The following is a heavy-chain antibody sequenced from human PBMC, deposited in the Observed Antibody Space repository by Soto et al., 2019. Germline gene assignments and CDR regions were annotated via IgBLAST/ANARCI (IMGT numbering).Heavy chain of an antibody. J-gene: IGHJ4*01. CDR3: ARDDYDILTGSPDY. D-gene: IGHD3-9*01. CDR1: GGSFSGYY. V-gene: IGHV4-34*01. Sequence: SETLSLTCAVYGGSFSGYYWSWIRQPPGKGLEWIGEINHSGSTNYNPSLKSRVTISVDTSKNQFSLKLSSVTAADTAVYYCARDDYDILTGSPDYWGQGTLVTVS. CDR2: INHSGST.